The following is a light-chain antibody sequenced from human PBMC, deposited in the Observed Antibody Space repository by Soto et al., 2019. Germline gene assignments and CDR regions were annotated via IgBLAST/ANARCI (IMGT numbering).Light chain of an antibody. V-gene: IGKV3-20*01. Sequence: EIVLTQSPCTLSLSPGEGATLSCRASQSVGGTFLAWYQQKGGQAPRLLIHGASNRATGIPDRFSGSGSGTDFTLTISRLEPEDFAVYYCQQYGGSPRTFGQGTKVDIK. CDR3: QQYGGSPRT. J-gene: IGKJ1*01. CDR1: QSVGGTF. CDR2: GAS.